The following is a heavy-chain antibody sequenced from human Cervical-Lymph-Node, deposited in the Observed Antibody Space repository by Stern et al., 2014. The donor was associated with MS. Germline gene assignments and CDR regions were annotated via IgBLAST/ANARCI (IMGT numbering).Heavy chain of an antibody. Sequence: EVQLVESGGDLVQPGGSLRLACVASGFTFSNYAMSWVRQAPGKGLEWVSAITGRGGSTYYANSVRGRFTISRDNSKNTVYLQMNSLRADDTALYYCAQDSRYFWGQGTLVTVSS. CDR3: AQDSRYF. V-gene: IGHV3-23*04. CDR2: ITGRGGST. CDR1: GFTFSNYA. D-gene: IGHD3-3*01. J-gene: IGHJ4*02.